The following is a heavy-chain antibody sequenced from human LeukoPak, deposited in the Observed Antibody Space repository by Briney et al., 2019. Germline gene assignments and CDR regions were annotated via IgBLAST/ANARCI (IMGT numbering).Heavy chain of an antibody. CDR2: INPNSGGT. CDR3: ARATVTSFDY. J-gene: IGHJ4*02. D-gene: IGHD4-17*01. V-gene: IGHV1-2*02. Sequence: ASVKVSCKASGYTFTTFGISWVRQAPGQGLEWMGWINPNSGGTNYAQKFQGRVTMTRDTSISTAYMELSRLRSDDTAVYYCARATVTSFDYWGQGTLVTVSS. CDR1: GYTFTTFG.